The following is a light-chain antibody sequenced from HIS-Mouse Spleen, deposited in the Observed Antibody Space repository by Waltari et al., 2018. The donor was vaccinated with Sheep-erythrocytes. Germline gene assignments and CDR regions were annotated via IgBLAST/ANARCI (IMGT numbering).Light chain of an antibody. J-gene: IGLJ3*02. Sequence: SYELTQPPSVSVSPGQTARITCSGDALPKKYAYWYQQNLGQAPALVIYEDNKRTSGIPERFSGSSSGTMATLTISGAQVEDDADYYCYSTDSSGNHWVFGGGTKLTVL. V-gene: IGLV3-10*01. CDR3: YSTDSSGNHWV. CDR2: EDN. CDR1: ALPKKY.